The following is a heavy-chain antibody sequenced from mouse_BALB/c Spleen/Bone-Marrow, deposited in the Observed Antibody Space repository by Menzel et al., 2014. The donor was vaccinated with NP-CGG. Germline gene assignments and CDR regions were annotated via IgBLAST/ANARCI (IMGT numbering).Heavy chain of an antibody. V-gene: IGHV5-17*02. CDR1: GFTFSSFG. J-gene: IGHJ2*01. D-gene: IGHD4-1*01. CDR2: ISSGSSII. Sequence: EVQGVESGGGLVQPGGSRKLSCAASGFTFSSFGMHWVRQAPEKGLEWVAYISSGSSIIYYADTVKGRLIISRDDPKNTLFLQMTSLRSEDTAMYYCTRGGNWDDFDYWGRGTTLTVSS. CDR3: TRGGNWDDFDY.